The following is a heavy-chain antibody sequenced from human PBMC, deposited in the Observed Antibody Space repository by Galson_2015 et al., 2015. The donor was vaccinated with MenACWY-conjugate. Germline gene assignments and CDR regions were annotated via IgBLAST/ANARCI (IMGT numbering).Heavy chain of an antibody. J-gene: IGHJ4*02. CDR2: IYYSGST. V-gene: IGHV4-59*01. CDR3: ARDHLNNSYDFWSGYSH. Sequence: ETLSLTCTVSGGSISSYYWSWIRQPPGKGLEWIGYIYYSGSTNYNPSLKSRVTISVDTSKNQFSLKLSSVTAADTAVYYCARDHLNNSYDFWSGYSHWGQGTLVTVSS. CDR1: GGSISSYY. D-gene: IGHD3-3*01.